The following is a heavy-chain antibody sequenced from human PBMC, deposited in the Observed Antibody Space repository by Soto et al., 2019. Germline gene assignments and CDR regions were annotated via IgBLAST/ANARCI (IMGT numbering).Heavy chain of an antibody. CDR2: ITIRSSYI. J-gene: IGHJ4*02. CDR3: ARDDGWLVLDY. Sequence: EVQLVESGGGLVKPGASLRLSCAASGFAFSSYSMNWVRQAPGKGLEWVAFITIRSSYIYYADSVRGRFTISRDNAKNSLYLQMDGLRAEDTAVYYCARDDGWLVLDYWGQGTLVTVSS. V-gene: IGHV3-21*06. CDR1: GFAFSSYS. D-gene: IGHD6-19*01.